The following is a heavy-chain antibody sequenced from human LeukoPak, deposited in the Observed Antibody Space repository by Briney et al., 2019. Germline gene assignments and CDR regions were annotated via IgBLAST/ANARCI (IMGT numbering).Heavy chain of an antibody. CDR3: ARGYDTSGYYFDS. D-gene: IGHD3-22*01. CDR1: GGSISSYY. Sequence: SETLSLTCTVSGGSISSYYWSWIRQPPGKGLEWIGYIYYSGSTNYNPSLKSRVTISLDTSKDQFSLKLTSVTAADTAVYYCARGYDTSGYYFDSWGQGTLVTVSS. J-gene: IGHJ4*02. CDR2: IYYSGST. V-gene: IGHV4-59*08.